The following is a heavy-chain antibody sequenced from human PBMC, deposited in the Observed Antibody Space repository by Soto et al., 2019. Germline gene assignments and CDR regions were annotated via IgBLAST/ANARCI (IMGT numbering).Heavy chain of an antibody. V-gene: IGHV4-59*08. CDR3: ARRYGDCFGY. D-gene: IGHD4-17*01. J-gene: IGHJ4*02. Sequence: SETLSLTCTVSGGSISSYYWSWIRQPPGKGLEWIGYIYYSGSTNYNPSLKSRVTISVDTSKNQFSLKLSSVTAADTAVYYCARRYGDCFGYWGQGTLVTVSS. CDR2: IYYSGST. CDR1: GGSISSYY.